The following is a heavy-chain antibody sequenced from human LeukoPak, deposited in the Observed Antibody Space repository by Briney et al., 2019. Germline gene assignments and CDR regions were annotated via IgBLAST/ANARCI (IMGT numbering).Heavy chain of an antibody. CDR3: ARDLGYCSGGSCYKGHNWFDP. D-gene: IGHD2-15*01. V-gene: IGHV4-59*01. J-gene: IGHJ5*02. Sequence: PSETLSLTCTVSGGSISSYYWSWIRQPPRKGLEWIGYIYYSGSTNYNPSLKSRVTISVDTSKNQFSLKLSSVTAADTAVYYCARDLGYCSGGSCYKGHNWFDPWGQGTLVTVSS. CDR2: IYYSGST. CDR1: GGSISSYY.